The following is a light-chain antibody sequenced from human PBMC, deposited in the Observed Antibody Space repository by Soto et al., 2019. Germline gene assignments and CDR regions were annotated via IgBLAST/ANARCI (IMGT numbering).Light chain of an antibody. J-gene: IGKJ3*01. Sequence: DIQMTQSPSSLSASVGDRVTITCRASQDIGHYLAWYQQKPGKVPKLLIYSASTLHSGVPSRFGGSGTGTDFTLIISSLQTEDVATSYCLCCESVLPLSTFGPGTKVTI. CDR1: QDIGHY. CDR3: LCCESVLPLST. CDR2: SAS. V-gene: IGKV1-27*01.